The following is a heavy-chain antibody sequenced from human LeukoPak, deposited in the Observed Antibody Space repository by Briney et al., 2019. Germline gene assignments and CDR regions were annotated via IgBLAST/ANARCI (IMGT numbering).Heavy chain of an antibody. CDR1: GYTFTSYG. Sequence: ASVKVSCKASGYTFTSYGISWVRQAPGQGLEWMGWISAYNGNTNYAQKLQGRVTMTTDTSTSTAYMELRSLRSDDTAVYYSARTYYGSGSYAPGVDYWGQGTLVTVSS. V-gene: IGHV1-18*01. CDR2: ISAYNGNT. CDR3: ARTYYGSGSYAPGVDY. D-gene: IGHD3-10*01. J-gene: IGHJ4*02.